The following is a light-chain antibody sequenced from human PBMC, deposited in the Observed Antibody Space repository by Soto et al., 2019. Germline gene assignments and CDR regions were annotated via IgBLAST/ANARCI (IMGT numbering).Light chain of an antibody. V-gene: IGLV2-14*01. CDR3: SSYTSSSTLYV. CDR2: DVS. CDR1: SSDVGNYNY. J-gene: IGLJ1*01. Sequence: QPVLTQPASVSGSPGQSITISCTGTSSDVGNYNYVSWYQQHPGKAPKLMIYDVSNRPSGVSNRFSGSKSGNTASLTISGLLAEDEADYYCSSYTSSSTLYVFGTGTKVTVL.